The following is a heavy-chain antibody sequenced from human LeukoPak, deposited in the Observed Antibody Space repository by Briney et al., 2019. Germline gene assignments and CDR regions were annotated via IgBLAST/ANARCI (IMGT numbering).Heavy chain of an antibody. CDR2: INPNSGGT. Sequence: AASVKVSCKASGYTFTSYGISWVRQAPGQGLEWMGWINPNSGGTNYAQKLQGRVTMTTDTSTSTAYMELRSLRSDDTAVYYCARDGRRIMVYATNWFDPWGQGTLVTVSS. CDR1: GYTFTSYG. V-gene: IGHV1-18*01. D-gene: IGHD2-8*01. CDR3: ARDGRRIMVYATNWFDP. J-gene: IGHJ5*02.